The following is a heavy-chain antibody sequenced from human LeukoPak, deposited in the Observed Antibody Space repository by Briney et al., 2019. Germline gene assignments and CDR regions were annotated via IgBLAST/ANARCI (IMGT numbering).Heavy chain of an antibody. V-gene: IGHV4-4*07. D-gene: IGHD2-2*01. CDR3: ARVVPVAPNWYFDL. J-gene: IGHJ2*01. Sequence: SETLSLTCTVSGGSISSYYWSWIRQPAGKGLERIGRIYTSGSTNYNPSLKSRVTMSVDTSKNQFSLKLSSVTAADTAMYYCARVVPVAPNWYFDLWGRGTLVTVSS. CDR1: GGSISSYY. CDR2: IYTSGST.